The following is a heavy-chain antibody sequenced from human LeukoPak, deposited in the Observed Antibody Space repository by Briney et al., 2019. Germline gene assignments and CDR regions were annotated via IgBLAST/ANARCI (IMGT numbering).Heavy chain of an antibody. Sequence: PGGSLRLSCAASGFTFSTYAMSWVRQAAGKGLEWVSLSGSGGGTYYADSVKGRFTISRDNSKNTLYLQLNSLRVEDTAVYYCAKSRYHWYFDLWGRGTLVTVSS. CDR3: AKSRYHWYFDL. J-gene: IGHJ2*01. CDR1: GFTFSTYA. CDR2: SGSGGGT. V-gene: IGHV3-23*01. D-gene: IGHD2-2*01.